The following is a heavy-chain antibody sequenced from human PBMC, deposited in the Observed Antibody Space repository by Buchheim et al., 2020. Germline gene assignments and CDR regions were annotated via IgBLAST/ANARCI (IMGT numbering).Heavy chain of an antibody. V-gene: IGHV4-34*01. D-gene: IGHD3-22*01. CDR2: INHSGST. CDR3: ARSRRDSSGYYPNYYYYYGMDV. Sequence: QVQLQQWGAGLLKPSETLSLTCAVYGGSFSGYYWSWIRQPPGKGLEWIGEINHSGSTNYNPSLKSRVTISVDTSKNQFSRKLSSVTAADTAVYYCARSRRDSSGYYPNYYYYYGMDVWGQGTT. J-gene: IGHJ6*02. CDR1: GGSFSGYY.